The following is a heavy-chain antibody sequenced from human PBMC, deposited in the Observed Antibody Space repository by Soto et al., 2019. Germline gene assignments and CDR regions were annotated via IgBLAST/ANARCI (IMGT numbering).Heavy chain of an antibody. Sequence: QVQLQESGPGLVKPSETLSLTCTVSGGSISSYYWTWIRQPPGKGLECIGFMYNSGSTHYNPSLKSRVTISLDTSKNQFSLNLRSVTAADTAVYYCASMGYHYGSGSYPLDYWGQGTLVTVSS. D-gene: IGHD3-10*01. V-gene: IGHV4-59*08. J-gene: IGHJ4*02. CDR2: MYNSGST. CDR1: GGSISSYY. CDR3: ASMGYHYGSGSYPLDY.